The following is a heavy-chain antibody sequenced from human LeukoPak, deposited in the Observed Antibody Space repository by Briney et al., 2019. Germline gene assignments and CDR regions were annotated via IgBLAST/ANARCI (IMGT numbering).Heavy chain of an antibody. CDR3: TLNDYGTEGCYFDY. CDR1: GYTFTSYD. V-gene: IGHV1-8*01. Sequence: ASVKVSCKASGYTFTSYDINWVRQATGQGLEWMGWMNPNSGNTGYAQKFQGRVTMTRNTSISTAYMELSSLRSEDTAVYYCTLNDYGTEGCYFDYWGQGTLVTVSS. J-gene: IGHJ4*02. CDR2: MNPNSGNT. D-gene: IGHD4-17*01.